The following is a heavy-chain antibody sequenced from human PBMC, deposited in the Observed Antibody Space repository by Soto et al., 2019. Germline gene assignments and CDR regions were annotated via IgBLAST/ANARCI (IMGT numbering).Heavy chain of an antibody. D-gene: IGHD3-16*01. CDR3: ATLGGNLGACDY. CDR1: GFTFSNAW. V-gene: IGHV3-15*01. CDR2: IKSRADGGTA. J-gene: IGHJ4*02. Sequence: VQLVESGGGLVKPGGSLRLSCAASGFTFSNAWMSWVRQAPGKGLEWVGRIKSRADGGTADHAAPVKGRFAISRDDSKNTLYLQMNSLKTEDTAVYYGATLGGNLGACDYWGQGTLVTVSS.